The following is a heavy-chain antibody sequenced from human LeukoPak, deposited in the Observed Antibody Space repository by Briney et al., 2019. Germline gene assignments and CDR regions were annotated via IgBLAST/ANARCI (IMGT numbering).Heavy chain of an antibody. CDR1: GDSVSSNSAA. V-gene: IGHV6-1*01. CDR2: TYYRSKWYN. CDR3: ARGPGLRMGAFDI. J-gene: IGHJ3*02. Sequence: SQTLSLTCAISGDSVSSNSAAWNRIRQSPSRGLEWLGRTYYRSKWYNDSAVSVKSRITINPDTSKNQFSLQLNSVTPEDTAVYYCARGPGLRMGAFDIWGQGTVVSVSS. D-gene: IGHD4-17*01.